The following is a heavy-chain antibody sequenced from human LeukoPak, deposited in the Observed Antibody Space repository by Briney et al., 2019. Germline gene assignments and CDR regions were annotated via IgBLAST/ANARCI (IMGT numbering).Heavy chain of an antibody. CDR1: GFTSSDYY. Sequence: GALRLSCAASGFTSSDYYMSWIRQAPGKGLEWVSYISSSGSTIYYADSVKGRFTISRDNAKNSLYLQMNSLRAEDTAVYYCARDDNFDWFGFDYWGQGTLVTVSS. CDR2: ISSSGSTI. J-gene: IGHJ4*02. CDR3: ARDDNFDWFGFDY. D-gene: IGHD3-9*01. V-gene: IGHV3-11*01.